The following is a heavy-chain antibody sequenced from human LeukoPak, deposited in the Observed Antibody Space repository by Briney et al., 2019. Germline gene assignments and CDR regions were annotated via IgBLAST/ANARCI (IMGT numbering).Heavy chain of an antibody. J-gene: IGHJ4*02. D-gene: IGHD3-22*01. V-gene: IGHV3-7*04. CDR2: IKQDGSEI. CDR1: RFTFNNYW. Sequence: PGGSLRLSCAASRFTFNNYWMSWVRQTPGKGREWVANIKQDGSEIYYVDSVKGRFTISRDNAKSSLYLQMNSLRAEDTAVYYCARAYHYDSGGYPHYFDYWGQGALVTVSS. CDR3: ARAYHYDSGGYPHYFDY.